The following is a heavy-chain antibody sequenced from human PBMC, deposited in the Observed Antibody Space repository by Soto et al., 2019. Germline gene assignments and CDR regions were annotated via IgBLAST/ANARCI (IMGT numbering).Heavy chain of an antibody. D-gene: IGHD4-17*01. Sequence: QVQLQESGPGLVKPSQTLSLTCTVSGGSISSGGYYWSWVRQHPGKGLDLIGYIYYSGSTYYNPSLKSRVIISLDTSKNQSALKLSSVTAADTAVYYCAKVWGYGGNSRFDYWGKGTLVIDSS. V-gene: IGHV4-31*03. CDR1: GGSISSGGYY. CDR3: AKVWGYGGNSRFDY. J-gene: IGHJ4*02. CDR2: IYYSGST.